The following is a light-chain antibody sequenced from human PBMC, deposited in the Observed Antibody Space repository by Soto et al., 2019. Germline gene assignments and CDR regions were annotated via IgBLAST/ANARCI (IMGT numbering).Light chain of an antibody. CDR3: SSYAGSHTYEV. Sequence: QSVLTQPRSVSGSLGQSVTISCTGTSSDVGAYDFVSWYQQNPGKAPRLIIFDVIKRPSGVPDRFSGSKSGNTASLTIPGLQSEDEADYHCSSYAGSHTYEVFGGGTKVTVL. CDR2: DVI. V-gene: IGLV2-11*01. CDR1: SSDVGAYDF. J-gene: IGLJ3*02.